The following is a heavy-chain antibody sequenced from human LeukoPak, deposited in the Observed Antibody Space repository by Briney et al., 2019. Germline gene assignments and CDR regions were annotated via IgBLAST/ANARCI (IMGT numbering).Heavy chain of an antibody. CDR2: IYTSGST. Sequence: PSETLSLTCAVSGGSISSSSYYWGWIRQPPGKGLEWIGRIYTSGSTNYNPSLKSRVTISVDTSKNQFSLKLSSVTAADTAVYYCARDSGVRGVIIGAFDIWGQGTMVTVSS. J-gene: IGHJ3*02. CDR1: GGSISSSSYY. V-gene: IGHV4-61*02. CDR3: ARDSGVRGVIIGAFDI. D-gene: IGHD3-10*01.